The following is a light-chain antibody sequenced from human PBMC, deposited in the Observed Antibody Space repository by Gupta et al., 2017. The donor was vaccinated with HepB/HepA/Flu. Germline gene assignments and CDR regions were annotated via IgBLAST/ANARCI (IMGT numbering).Light chain of an antibody. CDR1: RSDIGEYND. Sequence: RTHSPSPSASPGPSVTVSCTGARSDIGEYNDVSWYQQLPGKAPKLIIYYINQRPSGVPERFSGSKSGNTASLTIYGLQAEDEAEYSCKSYESKHNIRVFGGGTKVTVL. V-gene: IGLV2-8*01. J-gene: IGLJ3*02. CDR3: KSYESKHNIRV. CDR2: YIN.